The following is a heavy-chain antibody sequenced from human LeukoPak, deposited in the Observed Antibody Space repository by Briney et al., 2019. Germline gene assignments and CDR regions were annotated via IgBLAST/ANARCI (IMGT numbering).Heavy chain of an antibody. CDR3: ARGLVGAQGRVEYNWFDP. D-gene: IGHD1-26*01. Sequence: ASVKVSCKASGGTFSSYAISWVRQAPGQGLEWMGWISAYNGNTNYAQKLQGRVTMTTDTSTSTAYMELRSLRSDGTAVYYCARGLVGAQGRVEYNWFDPWGQGTLVTVSS. J-gene: IGHJ5*02. CDR1: GGTFSSYA. CDR2: ISAYNGNT. V-gene: IGHV1-18*01.